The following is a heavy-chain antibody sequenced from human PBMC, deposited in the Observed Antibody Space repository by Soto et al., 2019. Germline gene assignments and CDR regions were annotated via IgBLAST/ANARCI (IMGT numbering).Heavy chain of an antibody. J-gene: IGHJ6*02. CDR1: GFTFSRYW. Sequence: GGSLRLSCAASGFTFSRYWMSWVRQAPGKGLEWVANIKEDGSEKYYVDSVKGRFTISRDNAKNSLYLQMNSLRAEDTAVYSCARVRYSTDSYYYYGMDVWGQGTTVTVSS. CDR2: IKEDGSEK. D-gene: IGHD6-13*01. V-gene: IGHV3-7*05. CDR3: ARVRYSTDSYYYYGMDV.